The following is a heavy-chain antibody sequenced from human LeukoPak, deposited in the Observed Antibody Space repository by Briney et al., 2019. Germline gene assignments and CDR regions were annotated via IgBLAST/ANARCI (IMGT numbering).Heavy chain of an antibody. CDR1: GYTFTSYA. CDR3: ARDTAILEWLFHARTFDY. J-gene: IGHJ4*02. Sequence: ASVKVSCKASGYTFTSYAMNWVRQAPGQGLEWMGWINTNTGNPTYAQGFTGRFVFSLDTSVSTAYLQISSLKAEDTAVYYCARDTAILEWLFHARTFDYWGQGTLVTVSS. V-gene: IGHV7-4-1*02. D-gene: IGHD3-3*01. CDR2: INTNTGNP.